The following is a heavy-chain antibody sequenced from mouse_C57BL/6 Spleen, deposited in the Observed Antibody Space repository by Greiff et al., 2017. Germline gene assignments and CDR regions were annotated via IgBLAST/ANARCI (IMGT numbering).Heavy chain of an antibody. CDR3: AKLTGTLYWYFDV. D-gene: IGHD4-1*01. Sequence: VQLQQSGPELVKPGASVKISCKASGYAFSSSWMNWVKQRPGKGLEWIGRIYPGDGDTNSNGKFTGKATLTADKSSSTAYMQLSSLTSEDSAVYFCAKLTGTLYWYFDVWGTGTTVTVSS. J-gene: IGHJ1*03. CDR1: GYAFSSSW. V-gene: IGHV1-82*01. CDR2: IYPGDGDT.